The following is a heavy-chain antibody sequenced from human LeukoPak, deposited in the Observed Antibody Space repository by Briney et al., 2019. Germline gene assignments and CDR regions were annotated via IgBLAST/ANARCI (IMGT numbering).Heavy chain of an antibody. Sequence: PGGSLRLSCAASGFTFNTFNMNWVRQAPGKALEWVSSITSGGDYIYYADSVKGRFTTSRDNAKNSLSLQLNSLRVEDTAVYYCARGRYEVLAASYKWTPDYWGQGTLVTVSS. D-gene: IGHD3-9*01. J-gene: IGHJ4*02. CDR1: GFTFNTFN. CDR3: ARGRYEVLAASYKWTPDY. V-gene: IGHV3-21*01. CDR2: ITSGGDYI.